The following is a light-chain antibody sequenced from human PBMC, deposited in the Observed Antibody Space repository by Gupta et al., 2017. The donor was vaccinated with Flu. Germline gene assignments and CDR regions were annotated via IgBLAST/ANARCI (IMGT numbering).Light chain of an antibody. J-gene: IGLJ1*01. CDR1: NTDVGAHNY. CDR3: CSYGARSSYV. CDR2: DVN. V-gene: IGLV2-11*01. Sequence: QSALTQPRSVSGSPGQSVTISCSGTNTDVGAHNYVSWYQQYPNKAPKILIYDVNKRPSGVPDRFSGSKSGNTASLTISGLQAEDEADYYCCSYGARSSYVFGTGTKVTVL.